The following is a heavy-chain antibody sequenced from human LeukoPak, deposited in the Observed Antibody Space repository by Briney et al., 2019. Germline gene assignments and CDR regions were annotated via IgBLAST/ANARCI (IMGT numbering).Heavy chain of an antibody. CDR2: ISGSGGGT. D-gene: IGHD4-23*01. V-gene: IGHV3-23*01. Sequence: PGGSLRLSCAASGFTFSSYAMHWVRQAPGKGLEWVSSISGSGGGTNYADSVKGRFTISRDNSKNTLYLQMNSLRAEDTAVYYCAKNTYDGIWGSIDYWGQGTLVTVSS. J-gene: IGHJ4*02. CDR1: GFTFSSYA. CDR3: AKNTYDGIWGSIDY.